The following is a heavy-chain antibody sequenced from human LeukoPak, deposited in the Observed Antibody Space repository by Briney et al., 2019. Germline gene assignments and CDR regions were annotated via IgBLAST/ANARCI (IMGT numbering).Heavy chain of an antibody. CDR3: ARNRACGGDCYSYAFDI. Sequence: GRSLRLSCAASGFTFSRYGMHWVRQAPGKGLEWVAVIWYDGSNKYYADSVKGRFTISRDNSKNTLYLQMNSLRAEDTAVYYCARNRACGGDCYSYAFDIWGQGTMVTVSS. CDR2: IWYDGSNK. CDR1: GFTFSRYG. D-gene: IGHD2-21*02. J-gene: IGHJ3*02. V-gene: IGHV3-33*01.